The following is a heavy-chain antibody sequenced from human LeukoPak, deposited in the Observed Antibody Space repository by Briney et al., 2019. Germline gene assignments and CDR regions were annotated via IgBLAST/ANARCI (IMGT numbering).Heavy chain of an antibody. CDR1: GYFIRSGFY. CDR2: FYHSGST. Sequence: SETLSLTCTVSGYFIRSGFYWGWIRQPPGKGLEWIGSFYHSGSTYYNPSLESRVTISLDTSKNQFSLKLSSVTAADTAVYYCARHRFSGSYWGTLYYFDYWGQGTLVTVSS. V-gene: IGHV4-38-2*02. D-gene: IGHD1-26*01. CDR3: ARHRFSGSYWGTLYYFDY. J-gene: IGHJ4*02.